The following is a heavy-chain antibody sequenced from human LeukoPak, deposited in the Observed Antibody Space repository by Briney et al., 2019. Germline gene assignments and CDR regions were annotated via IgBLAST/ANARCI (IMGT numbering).Heavy chain of an antibody. CDR1: GFTFSSYS. V-gene: IGHV3-21*01. D-gene: IGHD4-17*01. CDR2: ISSSSSYI. Sequence: GGSLRLSCAASGFTFSSYSMNWVRQAPGKGLEWVSSISSSSSYIYYADSVKGRFTISRDNAKNSLCLQMNSLRAEDTAVYYCARDDGRTVDYGMDVWGQGTTVTVSS. J-gene: IGHJ6*02. CDR3: ARDDGRTVDYGMDV.